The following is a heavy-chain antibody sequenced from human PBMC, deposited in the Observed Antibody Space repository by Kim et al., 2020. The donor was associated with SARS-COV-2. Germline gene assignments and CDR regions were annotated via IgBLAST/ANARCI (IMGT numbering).Heavy chain of an antibody. CDR3: ARVSITSFEVVNWFDP. D-gene: IGHD3-3*01. Sequence: ASVKVSCKASGYTFTSYGISWVRQAPGQGLEWMGWISAYNGNTNYAQKLQGRVTMTTDTSTSTAYMGLRSLRSDDTAVYYCARVSITSFEVVNWFDPWGQGTLVTVSS. V-gene: IGHV1-18*01. CDR2: ISAYNGNT. J-gene: IGHJ5*02. CDR1: GYTFTSYG.